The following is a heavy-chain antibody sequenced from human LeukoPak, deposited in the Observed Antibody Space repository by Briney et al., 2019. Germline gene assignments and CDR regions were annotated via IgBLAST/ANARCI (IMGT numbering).Heavy chain of an antibody. J-gene: IGHJ5*02. Sequence: GGSLRLSCAASGVTFSNYAISWVRQAPGKGLEWVSAISGSGGSTYYADSVKGRFTISRDNSKNTLSLQMNSLRVEDTAVYYRAQDTRSPGTAVPGHKNWFDPWGQGTLVTVYS. V-gene: IGHV3-23*01. D-gene: IGHD6-19*01. CDR3: AQDTRSPGTAVPGHKNWFDP. CDR2: ISGSGGST. CDR1: GVTFSNYA.